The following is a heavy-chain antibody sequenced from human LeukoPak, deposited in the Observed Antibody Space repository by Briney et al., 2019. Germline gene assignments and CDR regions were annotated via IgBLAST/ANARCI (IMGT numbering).Heavy chain of an antibody. V-gene: IGHV3-21*01. Sequence: GGSLRLSCAASGFTFSSYSMTWVRQAPGKGLEWVSSISSSSGYIYYADSVKGRFTISGDNAKNSLYLQMNSLRAEDTAVYYCAREKKLWSPDGWGQGTLVTVSS. D-gene: IGHD5-18*01. J-gene: IGHJ4*02. CDR1: GFTFSSYS. CDR3: AREKKLWSPDG. CDR2: ISSSSGYI.